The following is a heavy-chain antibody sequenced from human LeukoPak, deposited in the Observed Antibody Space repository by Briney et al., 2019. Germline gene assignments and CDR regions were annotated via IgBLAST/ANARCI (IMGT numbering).Heavy chain of an antibody. V-gene: IGHV3-74*01. J-gene: IGHJ5*02. CDR3: TREGGYCSGGSCYGSQDWFDP. Sequence: PGGSLRLSCAASGFTFSTYWMHWVSHVPGKGLVWVSRISSDGSSTTYADSVKGRFTISRDNAKNTLFLQMNSLTPEDTAVYYCTREGGYCSGGSCYGSQDWFDPWGQGALVTVSS. CDR1: GFTFSTYW. CDR2: ISSDGSST. D-gene: IGHD2-15*01.